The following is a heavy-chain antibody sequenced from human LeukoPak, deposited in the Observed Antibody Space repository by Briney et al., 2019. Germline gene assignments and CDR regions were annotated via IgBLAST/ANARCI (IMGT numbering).Heavy chain of an antibody. V-gene: IGHV3-30*04. D-gene: IGHD3-3*01. Sequence: GGSLRLSCAASGFTFSSYAMHWVRQAPGKGLEWVAVISYDGSNKYYADSVKGRFTISRDNSKNTLYLQMNSLRAEDTAVYYCAGAYDFWSGPDDYWGQGTLVTVSS. CDR2: ISYDGSNK. J-gene: IGHJ4*02. CDR1: GFTFSSYA. CDR3: AGAYDFWSGPDDY.